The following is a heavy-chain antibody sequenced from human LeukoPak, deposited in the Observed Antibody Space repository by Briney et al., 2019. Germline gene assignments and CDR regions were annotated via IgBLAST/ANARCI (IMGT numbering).Heavy chain of an antibody. J-gene: IGHJ6*02. Sequence: GGSLRLSCTASGFSFSGHWMHWARQLPGKGLVWVSRISPTGSTTSYADSVKGRFTVSRDNAKNTLYLQVNNLRAEDTAVYYCARRNFGSSTSCYDCYYYGMDIWGQGTTVTVSS. CDR1: GFSFSGHW. D-gene: IGHD2-2*01. CDR2: ISPTGSTT. CDR3: ARRNFGSSTSCYDCYYYGMDI. V-gene: IGHV3-74*01.